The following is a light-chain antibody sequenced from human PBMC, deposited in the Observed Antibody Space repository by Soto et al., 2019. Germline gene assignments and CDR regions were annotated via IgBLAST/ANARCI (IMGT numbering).Light chain of an antibody. CDR3: QQTYSTPGT. J-gene: IGKJ1*01. CDR2: AAS. Sequence: DIQMTQSPSPQSASVGESVTITCRASQTIQTYLNWYRHKPGRVPELLIYAASRLQTGVPSRFSGSGSGTYFILSISNLRPEDFATYYCQQTYSTPGTFGQGTKVEVK. CDR1: QTIQTY. V-gene: IGKV1-39*01.